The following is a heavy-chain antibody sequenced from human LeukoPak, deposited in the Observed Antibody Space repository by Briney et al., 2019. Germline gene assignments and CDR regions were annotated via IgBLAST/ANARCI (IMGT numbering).Heavy chain of an antibody. V-gene: IGHV3-23*01. CDR1: GFTFSSSV. Sequence: GGSLRLSCAASGFTFSSSVMSWVRQAPEKGLEWVSTITASGAGTYYADSLKGRFTTSRGNSKNTLYLRMNSPRGEDTAVYYCAKTSHFDYWGQGTLVTVSS. CDR2: ITASGAGT. J-gene: IGHJ4*02. CDR3: AKTSHFDY.